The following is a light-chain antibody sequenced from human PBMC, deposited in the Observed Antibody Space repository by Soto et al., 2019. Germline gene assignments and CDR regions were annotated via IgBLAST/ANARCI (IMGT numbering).Light chain of an antibody. CDR3: CSYAGPNALGV. J-gene: IGLJ2*01. CDR2: DVT. Sequence: QSALTQPASVSGSPGQSITISCTGTSSDVGGYNYVSWFQQHPVKAPKLLIYDVTKRPSGVPDRFSGSKSGNTASLTISGLQAEDEADYYCCSYAGPNALGVFGGGTKLTVL. CDR1: SSDVGGYNY. V-gene: IGLV2-11*01.